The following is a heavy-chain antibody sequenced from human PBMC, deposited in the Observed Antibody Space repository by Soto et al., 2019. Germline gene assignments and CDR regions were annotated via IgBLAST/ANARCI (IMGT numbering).Heavy chain of an antibody. J-gene: IGHJ2*01. D-gene: IGHD2-15*01. CDR3: IRDTVPVSAFLLNRSFDL. CDR2: ISGSGGST. Sequence: LQAPGKGLEWVSGISGSGGSTYYADSVKGRFTISRDNSKNTLYLQMNSLRVFFFQAEDGIRDTVPVSAFLLNRSFDL. V-gene: IGHV3-23*01.